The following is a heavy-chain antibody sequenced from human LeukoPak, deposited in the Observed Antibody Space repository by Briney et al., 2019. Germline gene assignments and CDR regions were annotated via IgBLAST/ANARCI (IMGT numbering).Heavy chain of an antibody. D-gene: IGHD2-15*01. CDR1: GYTFTGYY. V-gene: IGHV1-2*02. CDR2: INPNSGGT. Sequence: ASVKVSCKASGYTFTGYYMHWVRQAPGQGLEWMGWINPNSGGTNYAQKFQGRVTMTRDTSISTAYMGLSRLRSDDTAVYYCARVSHCSGGSCPRGQGTMVTVSS. CDR3: ARVSHCSGGSCP. J-gene: IGHJ3*01.